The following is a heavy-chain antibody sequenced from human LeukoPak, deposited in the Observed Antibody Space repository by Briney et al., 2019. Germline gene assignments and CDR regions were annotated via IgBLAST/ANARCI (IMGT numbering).Heavy chain of an antibody. V-gene: IGHV4-34*01. CDR2: INHSGST. J-gene: IGHJ4*02. Sequence: SETLSLTCAVYGGSFSGYYWSWIRQPPGKGLEWIGEINHSGSTNYNPSLKSRVTISVDTSKNQFSLKLSSVTAADTAVYYCARGDYSGYGSFFDYWGQGTQVTVSS. D-gene: IGHD5-12*01. CDR3: ARGDYSGYGSFFDY. CDR1: GGSFSGYY.